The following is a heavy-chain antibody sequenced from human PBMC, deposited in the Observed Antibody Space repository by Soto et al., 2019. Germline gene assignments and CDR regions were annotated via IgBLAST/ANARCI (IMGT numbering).Heavy chain of an antibody. Sequence: GGSLSLSCAASGFTFSNAWMSWVRQAPGKGLEWVGRIKSKTDGGTTDYAAPVKGRFTISRDDSKNTLYLQMNSLKTEDTAVYYCTTDPLQTVTLAWFDPWGQGTLVTAPQ. J-gene: IGHJ5*02. CDR2: IKSKTDGGTT. CDR1: GFTFSNAW. D-gene: IGHD4-4*01. CDR3: TTDPLQTVTLAWFDP. V-gene: IGHV3-15*01.